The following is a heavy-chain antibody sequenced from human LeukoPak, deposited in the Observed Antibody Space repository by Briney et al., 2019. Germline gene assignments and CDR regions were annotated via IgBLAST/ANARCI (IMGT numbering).Heavy chain of an antibody. Sequence: GGSLRLSCAASGFSVRSSYMSWVRQAPGKGLEWVSVIYSGGSPDYADSAKGRFTISTENSKNTLYLQMNSLRVEDTAVYYCARDGADNSGDYFGSLWGQGTVVTVSS. CDR3: ARDGADNSGDYFGSL. CDR1: GFSVRSSY. J-gene: IGHJ3*01. V-gene: IGHV3-53*01. CDR2: IYSGGSP. D-gene: IGHD3-22*01.